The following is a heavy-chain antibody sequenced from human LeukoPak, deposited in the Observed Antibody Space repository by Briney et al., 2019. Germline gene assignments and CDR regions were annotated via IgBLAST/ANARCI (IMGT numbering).Heavy chain of an antibody. V-gene: IGHV1-8*01. CDR1: GYTFTSYD. D-gene: IGHD6-13*01. CDR2: MNPNSGNT. Sequence: ASVKVSCTASGYTFTSYDINWVRQATGQGLEWMGWMNPNSGNTDYAQKFQGRVTMTRDTSISTAYMELSSLRSEDTAVYYCARGEAAGSYFDYWGQGTLVTVSS. J-gene: IGHJ4*02. CDR3: ARGEAAGSYFDY.